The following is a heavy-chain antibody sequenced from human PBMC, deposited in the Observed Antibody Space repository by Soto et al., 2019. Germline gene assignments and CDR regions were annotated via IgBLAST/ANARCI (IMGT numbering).Heavy chain of an antibody. CDR1: GYTFTSYA. Sequence: ASLKVSCKSSGYTFTSYAMHCARQAPGQRLEWMGWINAGNGNTKYSQKFQGRVTITRDTSASTAYMELSSLRSEDTAVYYCARGYTFPFDPWGQGTLVTVSS. D-gene: IGHD1-26*01. V-gene: IGHV1-3*01. CDR3: ARGYTFPFDP. J-gene: IGHJ5*02. CDR2: INAGNGNT.